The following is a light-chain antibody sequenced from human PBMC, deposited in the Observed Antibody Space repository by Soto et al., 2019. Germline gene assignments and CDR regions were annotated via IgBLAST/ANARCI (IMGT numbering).Light chain of an antibody. J-gene: IGKJ1*01. Sequence: EIVLTQSPATLSLSPGERSTLSCMASQSVNNFLAWYQQRPGQAPRLLMYEASNRATGVPARFSGSGSGTDFTLTISSLEPEDFAIYYCQQRRNWPPTFGQGTKVDIK. V-gene: IGKV3-11*01. CDR3: QQRRNWPPT. CDR2: EAS. CDR1: QSVNNF.